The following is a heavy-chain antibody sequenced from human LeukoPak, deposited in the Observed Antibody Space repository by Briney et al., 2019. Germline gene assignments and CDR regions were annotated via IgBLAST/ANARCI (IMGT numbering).Heavy chain of an antibody. CDR2: ISYDGSNK. V-gene: IGHV3-30*18. Sequence: GGSLRLSCAASGFTFSSYGMHWVRQAPGKGLEWVAVISYDGSNKYYADSVKGRFTISRDNSKNTLYLQMNSLRAEDTAVYYCAKDFWSGYYYYGMDVWGQGPTDTVSS. J-gene: IGHJ6*02. D-gene: IGHD3-3*01. CDR3: AKDFWSGYYYYGMDV. CDR1: GFTFSSYG.